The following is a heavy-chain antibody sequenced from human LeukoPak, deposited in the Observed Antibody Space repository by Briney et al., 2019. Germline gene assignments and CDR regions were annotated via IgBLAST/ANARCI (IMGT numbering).Heavy chain of an antibody. CDR2: IYTSGST. CDR3: ARVLGSSWYYFDY. V-gene: IGHV4-61*02. Sequence: SQTLSLTCTVSGGSISSGSYCWSWIRQPAGRGLEWIGRIYTSGSTDYNPSLESRAIISVDTSKNQFSLELTSVTAADTALYYCARVLGSSWYYFDYWGQGTLVTVSS. J-gene: IGHJ4*02. CDR1: GGSISSGSYC. D-gene: IGHD6-13*01.